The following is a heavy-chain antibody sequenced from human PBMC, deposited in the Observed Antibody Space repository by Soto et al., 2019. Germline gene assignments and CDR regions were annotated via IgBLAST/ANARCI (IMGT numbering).Heavy chain of an antibody. CDR3: ARSIVVVTALDY. CDR1: GYTFTSYA. J-gene: IGHJ4*02. V-gene: IGHV1-3*01. Sequence: GASVKVSCTASGYTFTSYAMHWVRQAPGQRLEWMGWINAGNGNTKYSQKCQGRVTITRDTSASTAYMELSSLRSEDTAVYYCARSIVVVTALDYWGQGTLVTVSS. CDR2: INAGNGNT. D-gene: IGHD2-21*02.